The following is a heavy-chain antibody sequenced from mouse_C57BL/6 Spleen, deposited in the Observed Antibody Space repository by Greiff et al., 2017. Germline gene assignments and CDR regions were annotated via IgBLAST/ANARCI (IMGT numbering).Heavy chain of an antibody. V-gene: IGHV1-82*01. J-gene: IGHJ1*03. CDR2: IYPGDGDT. CDR1: GYAFSSSW. CDR3: ARDYGSSLWYVDV. D-gene: IGHD1-1*01. Sequence: VQLQQSGPELVKPGASVKISCKASGYAFSSSWMNWVKQRPGKGLEWIGRIYPGDGDTNYNGKFKGKATLTADKSSSTAYMQLRSLTSEVSAFYFCARDYGSSLWYVDVWGTGTTVTVSS.